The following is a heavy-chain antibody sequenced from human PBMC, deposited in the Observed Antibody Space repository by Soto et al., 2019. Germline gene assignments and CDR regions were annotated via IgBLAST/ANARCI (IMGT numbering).Heavy chain of an antibody. CDR2: IKSKTDGGTT. CDR3: TTDWRYCTNGVCPIDP. V-gene: IGHV3-15*01. Sequence: GGSLRLSCAASGFTFSNAWMSLVRQAPGKGLEWVGRIKSKTDGGTTDYAAPVKGRFTISRDDSKNTLYLQMNSLKTEDTAVYYCTTDWRYCTNGVCPIDPWGQGTLVTVSS. D-gene: IGHD2-8*01. CDR1: GFTFSNAW. J-gene: IGHJ5*02.